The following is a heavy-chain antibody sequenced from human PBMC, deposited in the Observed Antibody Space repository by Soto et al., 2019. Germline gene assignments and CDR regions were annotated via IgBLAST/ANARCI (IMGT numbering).Heavy chain of an antibody. CDR1: GFTLSNFG. CDR3: AKDLDVVMVLSATRGLDV. Sequence: PGVSLRLSLVWSGFTLSNFGMPWVLQPPGKGLEWVAGISYDGRSESYVDSVRGRFTLSRDNSKNTLSLQMISLRPEDTGVYYCAKDLDVVMVLSATRGLDVWGQGTTVTVSS. V-gene: IGHV3-30*18. D-gene: IGHD2-15*01. J-gene: IGHJ6*02. CDR2: ISYDGRSE.